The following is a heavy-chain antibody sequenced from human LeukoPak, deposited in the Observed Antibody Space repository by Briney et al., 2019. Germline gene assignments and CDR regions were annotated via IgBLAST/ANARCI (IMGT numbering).Heavy chain of an antibody. CDR2: INPNSGGT. V-gene: IGHV1-2*02. J-gene: IGHJ4*02. Sequence: ASVKVSCKASVYTFTGYYMHSVRQAPGQGLEWRGWINPNSGGTNYAQKFQGRVTMTRDTSISTAYMELSRLRSDDTAVYYCARVPRWIQLWDYWGQGTLVTVSS. CDR1: VYTFTGYY. CDR3: ARVPRWIQLWDY. D-gene: IGHD5-18*01.